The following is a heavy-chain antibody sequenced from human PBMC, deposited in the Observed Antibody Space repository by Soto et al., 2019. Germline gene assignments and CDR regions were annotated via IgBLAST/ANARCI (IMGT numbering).Heavy chain of an antibody. CDR2: ISSSGSTI. Sequence: GGSLRLSCAASGFTFSSYEMNWVRQAPGKGLEWVSYISSSGSTIYHADSVKGRFIISRDNAKNSLYLQMNSLRAEDTAVYYCSLVPILDHWGQGTLVTVSS. V-gene: IGHV3-48*03. CDR3: SLVPILDH. D-gene: IGHD2-8*02. CDR1: GFTFSSYE. J-gene: IGHJ4*02.